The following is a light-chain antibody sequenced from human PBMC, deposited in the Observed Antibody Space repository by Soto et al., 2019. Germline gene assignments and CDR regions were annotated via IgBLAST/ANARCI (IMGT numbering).Light chain of an antibody. J-gene: IGKJ5*01. CDR2: DAS. Sequence: VFTEPPAIMTMSPGERATLSCRASQSVSSYLAWYQQKPGQAPRLLIYDASNRATGIPARFSGSGSGTDFTLTISSLEPEDFAVYYCQQRSNWRITFGQGTRLEIK. V-gene: IGKV3-11*01. CDR1: QSVSSY. CDR3: QQRSNWRIT.